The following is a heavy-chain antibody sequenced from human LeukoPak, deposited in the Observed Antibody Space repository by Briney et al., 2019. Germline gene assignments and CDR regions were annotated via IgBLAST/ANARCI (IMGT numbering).Heavy chain of an antibody. D-gene: IGHD2-15*01. CDR2: IYSGIT. Sequence: SETLSHTCTVSGGSISSSSYYWAWIRQPPGKGLEWIGSIYSGITSYNPSLNSRVTISVDTSKNQFSLKLSSVTAADTAVYYCARPRYCNGGSCYAGEGWFDPWGQGTLVTVSS. CDR3: ARPRYCNGGSCYAGEGWFDP. J-gene: IGHJ5*02. V-gene: IGHV4-39*01. CDR1: GGSISSSSYY.